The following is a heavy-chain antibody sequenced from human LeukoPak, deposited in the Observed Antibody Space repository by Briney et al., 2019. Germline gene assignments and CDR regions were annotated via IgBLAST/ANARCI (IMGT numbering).Heavy chain of an antibody. CDR1: GFTFSSFG. V-gene: IGHV3-30*02. D-gene: IGHD2-15*01. Sequence: GSLRLSCAASGFTFSSFGMHWVRQAPGKGLEWVAFIRYDGSNKYYADSVKGRFTISRGNSKNVLYLQMNSLRAEDTAVYYCASCKLLLRSDWFDPWGQGTLVTVSS. CDR3: ASCKLLLRSDWFDP. J-gene: IGHJ5*02. CDR2: IRYDGSNK.